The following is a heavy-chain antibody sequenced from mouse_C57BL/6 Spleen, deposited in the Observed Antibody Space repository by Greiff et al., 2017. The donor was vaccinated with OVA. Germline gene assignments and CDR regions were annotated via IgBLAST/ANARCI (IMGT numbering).Heavy chain of an antibody. CDR3: ARGGDCDTYYFDY. V-gene: IGHV1-80*01. CDR1: GYAFSSYW. Sequence: QVQLQQSGAELVKPGASVKISCKASGYAFSSYWMNWVKQRPGKGLEWIGQIYPGDGDTNYNGKFKGKATLTADKSSSTAYMQLSSLTSEDSAVYFGARGGDCDTYYFDYWGQGTTLTVSS. J-gene: IGHJ2*01. CDR2: IYPGDGDT. D-gene: IGHD2-4*01.